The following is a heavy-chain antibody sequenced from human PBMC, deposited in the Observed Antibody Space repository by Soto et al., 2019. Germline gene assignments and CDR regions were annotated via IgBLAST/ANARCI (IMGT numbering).Heavy chain of an antibody. CDR1: GYTFINYG. CDR2: LSAYNGDT. J-gene: IGHJ3*02. D-gene: IGHD1-26*01. V-gene: IGHV1-18*01. CDR3: ARWSAIVGGAEAVDI. Sequence: QVQLVQSGAEVKKPGASVRVSCKTSGYTFINYGITWVRQAPGQGLEWMGWLSAYNGDTSSSEKLQDRFTMTTDTSTNTVYIDLRRLRCDDTAVYYCARWSAIVGGAEAVDIWGQGTMVIVSS.